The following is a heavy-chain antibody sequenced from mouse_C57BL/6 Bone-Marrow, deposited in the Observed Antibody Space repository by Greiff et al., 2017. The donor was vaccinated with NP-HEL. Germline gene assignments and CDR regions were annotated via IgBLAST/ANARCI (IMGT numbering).Heavy chain of an antibody. Sequence: EVKLVESGGGLVQSGRSLRLSCATSGFTFSDFYMEWVRQAPGKGLEWIAASRNKANDYTTEYSASVKGRFVVSRDTSQSSLYLQMNALRAEDTAIYYCARDNWDWYFDVWCTGTTVTVSS. CDR2: SRNKANDYTT. CDR3: ARDNWDWYFDV. CDR1: GFTFSDFY. V-gene: IGHV7-1*01. J-gene: IGHJ1*03. D-gene: IGHD4-1*01.